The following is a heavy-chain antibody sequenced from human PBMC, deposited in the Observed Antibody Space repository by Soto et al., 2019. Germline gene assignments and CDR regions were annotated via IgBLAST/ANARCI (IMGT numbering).Heavy chain of an antibody. CDR2: ISGSGGST. CDR1: GFTFSSYA. V-gene: IGHV3-23*01. CDR3: AKDVSSSGWYLDDVYYYGMDV. D-gene: IGHD6-19*01. J-gene: IGHJ6*02. Sequence: EVQLLESGGGLVQPGGSLRLSCAASGFTFSSYAMSWVRQAPGKGLEWVSAISGSGGSTYYADSVKGRFTISRDNSKNTRYLEMNSRRAEDTAVYYCAKDVSSSGWYLDDVYYYGMDVWGQGTTVTVSS.